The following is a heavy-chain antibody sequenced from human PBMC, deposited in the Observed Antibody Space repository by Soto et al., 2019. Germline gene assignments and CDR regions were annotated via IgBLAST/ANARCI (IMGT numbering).Heavy chain of an antibody. D-gene: IGHD6-19*01. CDR2: IYYSGST. CDR1: GGSISSSSYY. J-gene: IGHJ6*02. CDR3: ARGPKIAVAGTFKYGMDV. V-gene: IGHV4-39*01. Sequence: SETLSLTCTVSGGSISSSSYYWGWIRKPPGKGLEWIGSIYYSGSTYYNPSLKSRVTISVDTSKNQFSLKLSSVTAADTAVYYCARGPKIAVAGTFKYGMDVWGQGTTVTVSS.